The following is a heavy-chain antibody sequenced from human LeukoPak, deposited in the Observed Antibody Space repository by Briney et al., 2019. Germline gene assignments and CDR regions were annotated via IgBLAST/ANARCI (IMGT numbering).Heavy chain of an antibody. D-gene: IGHD2/OR15-2a*01. Sequence: SETLSLTCTVSGGSISSHYWSWIRQPPGKGLEWIGYIYYSGSTNYNPSLKSRVTISVDTSKNQFSLKLSSVTAADTAVYYCARDHPRMNWFDPWGQGTLVTASS. J-gene: IGHJ5*02. CDR1: GGSISSHY. CDR3: ARDHPRMNWFDP. CDR2: IYYSGST. V-gene: IGHV4-59*11.